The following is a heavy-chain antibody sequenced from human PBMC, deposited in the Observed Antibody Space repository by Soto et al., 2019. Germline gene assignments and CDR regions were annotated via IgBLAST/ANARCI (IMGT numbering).Heavy chain of an antibody. CDR2: INSDGSST. CDR3: ARRGAVAGLHY. D-gene: IGHD6-19*01. J-gene: IGHJ4*02. V-gene: IGHV3-74*01. CDR1: GFTFSSYW. Sequence: EVQLVESGGGLVQPGGSLRVSCAASGFTFSSYWMHWVRQAPGKGLVWVSRINSDGSSTSYADSVKGRFTTSRDNAKNTLNLQMNSLRAEDTAIYYCARRGAVAGLHYWGQGTLGTVSS.